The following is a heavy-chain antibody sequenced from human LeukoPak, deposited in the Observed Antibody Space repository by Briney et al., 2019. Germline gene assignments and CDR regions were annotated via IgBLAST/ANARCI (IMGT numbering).Heavy chain of an antibody. D-gene: IGHD3-3*01. CDR1: GYTFTNYA. CDR3: ARGLWSAHRREYYFDS. Sequence: ASVKVSCKASGYTFTNYAVNWLRQAPGQGLEWMGWINAGNGDTKFSQNYQARVTITRDASASTAYMELSSLTSEDTAVYFCARGLWSAHRREYYFDSWGQGTLVTVSS. V-gene: IGHV1-3*01. J-gene: IGHJ4*02. CDR2: INAGNGDT.